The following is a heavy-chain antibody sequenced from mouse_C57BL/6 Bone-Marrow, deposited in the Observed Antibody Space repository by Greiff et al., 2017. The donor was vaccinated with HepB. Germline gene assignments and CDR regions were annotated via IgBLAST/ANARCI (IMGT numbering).Heavy chain of an antibody. D-gene: IGHD1-2*01. J-gene: IGHJ2*01. V-gene: IGHV1-15*01. CDR2: IDPETGGT. CDR3: TRGGLLRLTGSYYFDY. Sequence: QVQLQQSGAELVRPGASVTLSCKASGYTFTDYEMHWVKQTPVHGLEWIGAIDPETGGTAYNQKFKGKAILTAAKSSSTAYMELRSLTSEDSAVYYCTRGGLLRLTGSYYFDYWGQGTTLTVSS. CDR1: GYTFTDYE.